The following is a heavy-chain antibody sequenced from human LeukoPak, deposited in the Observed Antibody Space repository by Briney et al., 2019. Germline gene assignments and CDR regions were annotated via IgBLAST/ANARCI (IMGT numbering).Heavy chain of an antibody. Sequence: ASVKVSCKASGYTFTGYYMHWVRQAPGQGLEWIGWINPNSGGTNYAQKFQGRVTMTSNTSIRTAYMELSSLKSEDTAVYYCVRSPRDSNLDYWGQGTLVTVSS. CDR1: GYTFTGYY. CDR2: INPNSGGT. J-gene: IGHJ4*02. CDR3: VRSPRDSNLDY. V-gene: IGHV1-2*02. D-gene: IGHD2-15*01.